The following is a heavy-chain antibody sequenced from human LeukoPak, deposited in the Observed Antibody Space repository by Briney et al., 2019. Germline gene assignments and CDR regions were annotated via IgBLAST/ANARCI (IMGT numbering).Heavy chain of an antibody. D-gene: IGHD3-10*01. J-gene: IGHJ4*02. V-gene: IGHV4-31*03. CDR2: IFSNGGT. CDR3: ARAERDYFGSGPFDF. CDR1: GGSSNRGGFY. Sequence: SQTLSLTCTVSGGSSNRGGFYLGWIRQHPGKGLEWLGYIFSNGGTYYNPSLESRVSISGDSSKTQFSLGLTSVTAADTAVYYCARAERDYFGSGPFDFWGQGTLVTVSS.